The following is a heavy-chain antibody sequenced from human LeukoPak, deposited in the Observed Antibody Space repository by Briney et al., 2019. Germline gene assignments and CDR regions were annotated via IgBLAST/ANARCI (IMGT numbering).Heavy chain of an antibody. J-gene: IGHJ4*02. D-gene: IGHD2-2*01. Sequence: GGSLRLSCAASGFAFSTYWIHWVRQAPGKGLVWVSSINRDGSRTYYANSVKGRFTISRDNAKNTLYLQMNSLRAEDTAVFYCARDEGSEVPTIRGFDFWGQGTLVTVSS. CDR2: INRDGSRT. CDR3: ARDEGSEVPTIRGFDF. V-gene: IGHV3-74*01. CDR1: GFAFSTYW.